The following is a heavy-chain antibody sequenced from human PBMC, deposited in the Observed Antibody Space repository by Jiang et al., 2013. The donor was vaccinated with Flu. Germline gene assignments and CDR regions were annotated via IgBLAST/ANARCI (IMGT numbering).Heavy chain of an antibody. D-gene: IGHD1-26*01. CDR2: ISSSSSYI. J-gene: IGHJ5*02. V-gene: IGHV3-21*01. CDR3: ARDLSIVGATPNWFDP. Sequence: WVSSISSSSSYIYYADSVKGRFTISRDNAKNSLYLQMNSLRAEDTAVYYCARDLSIVGATPNWFDPWGQGTLVTVSS.